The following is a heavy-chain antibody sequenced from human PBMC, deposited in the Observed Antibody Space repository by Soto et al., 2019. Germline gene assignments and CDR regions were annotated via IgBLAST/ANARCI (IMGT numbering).Heavy chain of an antibody. V-gene: IGHV3-33*01. Sequence: GGSLRLSCAASGFTFSSYGMHWVRQAPGKGLEWVAVIWYDGSNKYYADSVKGRFTISRDNSKNTLYLQMNSLRAEDTAVYYCARDGRGLGNYYYYGMDAWGQGTTVTVSS. CDR1: GFTFSSYG. D-gene: IGHD6-19*01. CDR3: ARDGRGLGNYYYYGMDA. J-gene: IGHJ6*02. CDR2: IWYDGSNK.